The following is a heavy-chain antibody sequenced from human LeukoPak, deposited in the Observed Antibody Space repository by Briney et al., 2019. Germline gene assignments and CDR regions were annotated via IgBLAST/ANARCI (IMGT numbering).Heavy chain of an antibody. Sequence: AGSLRFSCAGSGFTCSSYAMSWVGQAPGKGVEWVSAISGSGGSTYYADAVKGRFTISRDNSKNTLYLKMNSLRAEDTAVYYCAKSFTVTKHWGQGTLVTVSS. V-gene: IGHV3-23*01. CDR1: GFTCSSYA. J-gene: IGHJ4*02. CDR3: AKSFTVTKH. CDR2: ISGSGGST. D-gene: IGHD4-17*01.